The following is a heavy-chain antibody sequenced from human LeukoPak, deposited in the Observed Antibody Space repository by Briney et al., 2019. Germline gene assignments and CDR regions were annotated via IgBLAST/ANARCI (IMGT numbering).Heavy chain of an antibody. J-gene: IGHJ3*01. CDR1: GFTFSNFA. V-gene: IGHV3-23*01. CDR2: ITGGGTTT. CDR3: ARDPNGDYIGAFEF. D-gene: IGHD4-17*01. Sequence: GGSLRLSCAASGFTFSNFAVMWVRQAPRQGLEFVAAITGGGTTTRYGDSVKGRFTISRDNSKDTLFLQMRSLRVEDTAQYFCARDPNGDYIGAFEFWGHGTGVTVSS.